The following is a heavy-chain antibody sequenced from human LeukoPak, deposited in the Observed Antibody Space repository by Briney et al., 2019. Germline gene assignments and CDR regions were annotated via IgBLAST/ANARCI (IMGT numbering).Heavy chain of an antibody. CDR1: GGSISGGEDY. J-gene: IGHJ5*02. CDR3: ARGKYYFRSGSSNWFDP. CDR2: IYYSGST. D-gene: IGHD3-10*01. V-gene: IGHV4-30-4*01. Sequence: SQTLSLTCTVSGGSISGGEDYWSWIRQPPGEGLEWIGYIYYSGSTYYNPSLKGRLTISLDTSKNQFSPMLSSVTAADTAVYYCARGKYYFRSGSSNWFDPWGQGALVTVSS.